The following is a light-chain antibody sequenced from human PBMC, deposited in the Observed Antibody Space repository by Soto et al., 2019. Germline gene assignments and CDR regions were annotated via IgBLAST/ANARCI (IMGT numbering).Light chain of an antibody. CDR2: DAS. J-gene: IGKJ2*01. CDR3: QPSNG. V-gene: IGKV1-5*01. CDR1: QNINTW. Sequence: DIQMSQSPSILSASVGDRVTITCRATQNINTWLAWYQQKPGKAPKMLIYDASRVQNGVPARFSRSGSGTQFALTISSLQPDDFATYYCQPSNGFGPGTKLDVK.